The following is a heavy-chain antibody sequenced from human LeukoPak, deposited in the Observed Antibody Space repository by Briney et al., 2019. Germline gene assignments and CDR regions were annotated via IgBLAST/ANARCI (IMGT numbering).Heavy chain of an antibody. D-gene: IGHD2-2*01. CDR2: IYYSGST. CDR1: GGSISSYY. J-gene: IGHJ4*02. CDR3: ASSLPIPIYCSSTSCHETMVDY. Sequence: PSETLSLTCTVSGGSISSYYWSWIRQPPGKGLEWIGYIYYSGSTNYNPSLKSRVTISVDTSKNQFSLKLSSVTAADTAVYYCASSLPIPIYCSSTSCHETMVDYWGQGTLVTVSS. V-gene: IGHV4-59*08.